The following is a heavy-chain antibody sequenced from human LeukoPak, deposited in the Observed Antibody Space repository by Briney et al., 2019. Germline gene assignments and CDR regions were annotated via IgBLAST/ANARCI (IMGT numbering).Heavy chain of an antibody. D-gene: IGHD1-26*01. CDR2: INHSGST. CDR3: ARGNGSYFFDY. V-gene: IGHV4-34*01. Sequence: SETLSLTCAVYGGSFSGYYWSWIRQPPGKGLEWIGEINHSGSTNYNPSLKSRVTISVDTSKSQFSLKLSSVTAADTAVYYCARGNGSYFFDYWGQGTLVTVSS. J-gene: IGHJ4*02. CDR1: GGSFSGYY.